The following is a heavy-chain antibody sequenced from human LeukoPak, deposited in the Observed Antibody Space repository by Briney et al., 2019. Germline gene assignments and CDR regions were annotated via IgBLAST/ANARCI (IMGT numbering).Heavy chain of an antibody. V-gene: IGHV1-2*02. J-gene: IGHJ1*01. CDR2: INPNSGGT. Sequence: ASVKVSCKASGYPFTDYFVHWVRQAPGQGLEWMGWINPNSGGTNYAQKFQDRVTMTRDTSIYTAYMELSSLRSDDTAVYYCARGFHYNDRSGYRPPAEYFPHWGQGTLVTVSS. D-gene: IGHD3-22*01. CDR3: ARGFHYNDRSGYRPPAEYFPH. CDR1: GYPFTDYF.